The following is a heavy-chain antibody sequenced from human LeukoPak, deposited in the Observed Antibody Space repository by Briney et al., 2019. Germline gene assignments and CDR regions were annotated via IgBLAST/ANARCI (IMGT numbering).Heavy chain of an antibody. J-gene: IGHJ4*02. CDR3: VKEGTPYVSSYFDY. Sequence: PGGSLRLSCAASGFTFSSYAMSWVRQAPGKGLEWVAVISHDGSLNYYADSVTGRFTISRDNPRNMLYLQMNSLRADDTAVYYCVKEGTPYVSSYFDYWGQGTLVTVSS. CDR1: GFTFSSYA. V-gene: IGHV3-30*18. CDR2: ISHDGSLN. D-gene: IGHD6-6*01.